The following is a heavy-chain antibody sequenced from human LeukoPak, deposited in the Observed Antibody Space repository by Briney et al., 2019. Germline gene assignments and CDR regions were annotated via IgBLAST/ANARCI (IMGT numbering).Heavy chain of an antibody. D-gene: IGHD6-13*01. Sequence: SETLSLTCAVYGGSFSGYYWGWLRQPPGKGLEWIGSIYHSGSTYYNPSLKSRVTISVDTSKNQFSLKLSSVTAADTAVYYCARQRGGTGYSSSWSPNWFDPWGQGTLVTVSS. J-gene: IGHJ5*02. V-gene: IGHV4-38-2*01. CDR1: GGSFSGYY. CDR2: IYHSGST. CDR3: ARQRGGTGYSSSWSPNWFDP.